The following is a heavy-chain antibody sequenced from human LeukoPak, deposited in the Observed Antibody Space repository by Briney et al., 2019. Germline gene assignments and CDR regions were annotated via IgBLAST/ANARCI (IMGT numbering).Heavy chain of an antibody. CDR1: GGSISSSSYY. J-gene: IGHJ3*02. Sequence: PSETLSLTCTVSGGSISSSSYYWGWLRQPPGKGLEWLGSIYYSGSTYYNPSLKSRVTISVDTSKNQFSLKLSSVTAADTAVYYCARLEIITAWGQPGFDIWGQGTMVTVSS. CDR2: IYYSGST. CDR3: ARLEIITAWGQPGFDI. V-gene: IGHV4-39*01. D-gene: IGHD3-22*01.